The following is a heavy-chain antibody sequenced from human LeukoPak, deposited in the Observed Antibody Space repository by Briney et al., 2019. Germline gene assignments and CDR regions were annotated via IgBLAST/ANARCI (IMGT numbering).Heavy chain of an antibody. V-gene: IGHV1-3*01. J-gene: IGHJ4*02. CDR2: INSGNGNT. CDR1: GYTFTTYA. Sequence: ASVTVSCKASGYTFTTYAVHWVRQAPGQRLEWMGWINSGNGNTKYSQKFQGRVTITRDTSASTAYMELSSLRSEDTAVYYCARGGYCSSTSCLNFDYWGQGTLVTVSS. D-gene: IGHD2-2*01. CDR3: ARGGYCSSTSCLNFDY.